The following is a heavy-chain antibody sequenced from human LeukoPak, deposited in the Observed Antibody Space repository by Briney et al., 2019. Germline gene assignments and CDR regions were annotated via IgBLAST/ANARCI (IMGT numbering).Heavy chain of an antibody. CDR2: IYHSGST. CDR1: GGSISSTNW. D-gene: IGHD1-1*01. J-gene: IGHJ4*02. V-gene: IGHV4-4*02. CDR3: ASRRPSLSPGN. Sequence: SGTLSLTCAVSGGSISSTNWWSWVRQSPGKGLEWIGEIYHSGSTNYKPSLRSRVTISVDKSENQFSLNLSSVTAADTAVYYCASRRPSLSPGNWGQGTLVTVSS.